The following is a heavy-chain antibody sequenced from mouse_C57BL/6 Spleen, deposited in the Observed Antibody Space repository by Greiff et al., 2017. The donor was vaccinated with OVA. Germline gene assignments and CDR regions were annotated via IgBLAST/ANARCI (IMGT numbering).Heavy chain of an antibody. V-gene: IGHV1-18*01. CDR2: INPNNGGT. CDR3: ARSYGTAQAHFDY. CDR1: GYTFTDYN. J-gene: IGHJ2*01. Sequence: EVQLVESGPELVKPGASVKIPCKASGYTFTDYNMDWVKQSHGKSLEWIGDINPNNGGTIYNQKFKGKATLTVDKSSSTAYMELRSLTSEDTAVYYCARSYGTAQAHFDYWGQGTTLTVSS. D-gene: IGHD3-2*02.